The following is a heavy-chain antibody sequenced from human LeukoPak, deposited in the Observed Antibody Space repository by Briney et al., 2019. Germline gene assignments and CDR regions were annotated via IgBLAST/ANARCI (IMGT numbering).Heavy chain of an antibody. CDR3: ARIPGGYYYAMDV. CDR2: ISSRSGNI. D-gene: IGHD3-16*01. V-gene: IGHV3-48*02. J-gene: IGHJ6*02. Sequence: PGGSLRLSCAASGFTFSSYSMNWVRQAPGKGLEWVSYISSRSGNIYYADSVKGRFTISRDNAKNSLYLQMNSLRDEDTAVYYCARIPGGYYYAMDVWGQGTTVTVSS. CDR1: GFTFSSYS.